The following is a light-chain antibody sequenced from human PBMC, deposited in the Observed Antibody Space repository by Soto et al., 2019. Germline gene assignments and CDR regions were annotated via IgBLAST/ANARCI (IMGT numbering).Light chain of an antibody. Sequence: DIQMSQSPSTLSASVGDRVTITCRASQTINSWLAWYQQKPGKAPKLLIYKASSLESGVPSRFSGSGSGTEFTLTISSLQPDDFATYYCQQYRTYWTFGQGTKVELK. J-gene: IGKJ1*01. CDR2: KAS. CDR1: QTINSW. V-gene: IGKV1-5*03. CDR3: QQYRTYWT.